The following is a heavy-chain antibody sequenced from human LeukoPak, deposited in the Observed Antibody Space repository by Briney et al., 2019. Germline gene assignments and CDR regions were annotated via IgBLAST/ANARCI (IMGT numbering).Heavy chain of an antibody. Sequence: ASVKVSCKASGYTFTGYYMHWVRQAPGQGLEWMGWINPNSGGTNYAQKFQGRVTMTRDTSISTAYMELSRLRSDDTAVYYCARSPEGGSYYDYYYYMDVWGKGTTVTVSS. D-gene: IGHD1-26*01. V-gene: IGHV1-2*02. CDR2: INPNSGGT. CDR3: ARSPEGGSYYDYYYYMDV. J-gene: IGHJ6*03. CDR1: GYTFTGYY.